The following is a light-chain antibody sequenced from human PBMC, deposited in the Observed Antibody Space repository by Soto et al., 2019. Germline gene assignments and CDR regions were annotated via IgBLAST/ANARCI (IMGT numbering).Light chain of an antibody. Sequence: EIVMTQSPATLSVSPGERVTLSCRASQSARSNVAWYQQKPGQAPRLLIYGASTRATGIPARFSGSGSGTEFTLTISSLQSEDFAVYYCQQYDDWPPYTFGQGTKLEI. CDR2: GAS. CDR1: QSARSN. V-gene: IGKV3-15*01. CDR3: QQYDDWPPYT. J-gene: IGKJ2*01.